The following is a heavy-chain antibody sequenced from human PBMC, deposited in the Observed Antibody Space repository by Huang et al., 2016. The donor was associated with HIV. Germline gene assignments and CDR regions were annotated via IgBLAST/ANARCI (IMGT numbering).Heavy chain of an antibody. Sequence: QITLKESGPTLVKPTQTLTLACTFSGFSLNTSGVGVAWIRQPPGKALEWLALIYWDDDKRYSPSLKSRLTISKDPSNNQVGLTMTNMDPVDTASYFCAHIGDIFAAYSPEYFDYWGQGALVTVSS. CDR1: GFSLNTSGVG. D-gene: IGHD2-15*01. CDR2: IYWDDDK. J-gene: IGHJ4*02. CDR3: AHIGDIFAAYSPEYFDY. V-gene: IGHV2-5*02.